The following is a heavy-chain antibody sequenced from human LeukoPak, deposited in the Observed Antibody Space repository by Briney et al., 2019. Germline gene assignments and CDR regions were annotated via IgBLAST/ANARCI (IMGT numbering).Heavy chain of an antibody. CDR3: AKDFPLRFLEWSSSVGAFDI. CDR2: ISYDGSNK. J-gene: IGHJ3*02. CDR1: GFTFSSYG. Sequence: PGGSLRLSCAASGFTFSSYGMHWVRQAPAKGLEWVAVISYDGSNKYYADSVKGRFTISRDNSKDTLYLQMNSLRAEDTAVYYCAKDFPLRFLEWSSSVGAFDIWGQGTMVTVSS. V-gene: IGHV3-30*18. D-gene: IGHD3-3*01.